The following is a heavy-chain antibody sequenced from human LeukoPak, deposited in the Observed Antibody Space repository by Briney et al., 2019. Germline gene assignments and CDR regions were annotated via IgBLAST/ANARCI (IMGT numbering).Heavy chain of an antibody. CDR1: GFSLRTHS. V-gene: IGHV3-21*01. CDR3: TRDGHGDGFLTGYAYFGMDV. D-gene: IGHD3-9*01. Sequence: GGSLRLSCDASGFSLRTHSMNWVRQAPGKGLEWVSSISISSNYIYYADSEKGRFTISRDNAKNSLYLQMNDLRVEDTALYFCTRDGHGDGFLTGYAYFGMDVWGQGTTVTVSS. CDR2: ISISSNYI. J-gene: IGHJ6*02.